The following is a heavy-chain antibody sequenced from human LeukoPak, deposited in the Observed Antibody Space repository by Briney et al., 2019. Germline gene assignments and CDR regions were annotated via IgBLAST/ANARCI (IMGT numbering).Heavy chain of an antibody. CDR3: VRRVVVVTADDKSDAFDV. D-gene: IGHD2-21*02. CDR1: GGSISTYY. V-gene: IGHV4-59*01. J-gene: IGHJ3*01. Sequence: SETLSLTSTVSGGSISTYYWSWIRQPPGERLEWIGYILYTGSSNYNPSLKSRVTISLDTSNNQFSLKLSSVTAADTAVYYCVRRVVVVTADDKSDAFDVWGQGTVVTVSS. CDR2: ILYTGSS.